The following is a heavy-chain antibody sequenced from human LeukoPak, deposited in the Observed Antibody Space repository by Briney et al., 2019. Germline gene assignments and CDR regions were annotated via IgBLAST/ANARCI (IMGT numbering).Heavy chain of an antibody. V-gene: IGHV3-23*01. CDR2: ISGSGGST. CDR1: GFTFSSYA. D-gene: IGHD2-2*01. J-gene: IGHJ4*02. CDR3: AKVFNIVVVPAGCDY. Sequence: GGSLRLSCAASGFTFSSYAMSWVRQAPGKGLEWVSAISGSGGSTYYADSVKGRFTISRDNSKNTLYLQMNSLRAEDTAVYYCAKVFNIVVVPAGCDYWGQGTLVTVSS.